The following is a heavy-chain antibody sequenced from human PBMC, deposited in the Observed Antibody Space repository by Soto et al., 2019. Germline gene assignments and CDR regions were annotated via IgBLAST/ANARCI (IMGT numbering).Heavy chain of an antibody. J-gene: IGHJ4*02. CDR2: INAGNGNT. CDR3: ACSGPVTMFLRAPDY. D-gene: IGHD4-17*01. V-gene: IGHV1-3*01. CDR1: GYTFTSYA. Sequence: QVQLVQSGAEVKKPGASVKVSCKASGYTFTSYAMHWVRQAPGQRLEWMGWINAGNGNTKYSQKFQGRVTITRDTSASTAYMELSSLRSEDTAVYYCACSGPVTMFLRAPDYWGQGTLVTVSS.